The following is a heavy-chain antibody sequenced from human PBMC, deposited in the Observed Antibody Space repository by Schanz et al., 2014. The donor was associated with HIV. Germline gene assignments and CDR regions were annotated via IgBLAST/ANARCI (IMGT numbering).Heavy chain of an antibody. Sequence: QLLESGGGLGQPGGSLRLSCVGSGFTLSSYAMSWVRQAPGKGLEWVAVMWYDGSNKYYADSVKGRFTISRDNSKNTLYLQMNNVRAEDTAVYYCAQDRDVLTGYPGHWGQGTLVTVSS. D-gene: IGHD3-9*01. V-gene: IGHV3-33*06. CDR2: MWYDGSNK. J-gene: IGHJ4*02. CDR1: GFTLSSYA. CDR3: AQDRDVLTGYPGH.